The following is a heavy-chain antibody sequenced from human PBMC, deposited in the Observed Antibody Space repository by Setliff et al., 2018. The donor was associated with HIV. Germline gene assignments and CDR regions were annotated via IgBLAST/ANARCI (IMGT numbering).Heavy chain of an antibody. D-gene: IGHD6-19*01. V-gene: IGHV1-18*01. CDR2: ISAFNGNR. J-gene: IGHJ5*02. Sequence: ASVKVSCKASGFTFSNYGFTWVRQAPGQGLEWMGWISAFNGNRKYAQKLQGRVIMTVDTSANTAYMELSGLTSDDTAVYYCARMRGMTPLSGWFDPWGQGTLVTVSS. CDR1: GFTFSNYG. CDR3: ARMRGMTPLSGWFDP.